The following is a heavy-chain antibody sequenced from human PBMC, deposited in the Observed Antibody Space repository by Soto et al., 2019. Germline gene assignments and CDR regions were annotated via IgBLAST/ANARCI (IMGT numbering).Heavy chain of an antibody. CDR1: GFTFSNYW. D-gene: IGHD4-17*01. CDR3: ARGPGDYSFDY. J-gene: IGHJ4*02. V-gene: IGHV3-74*01. CDR2: INSDGSRR. Sequence: EVQLVESGGGLVQPGGSLRLSCAASGFTFSNYWMFWVRQAPGKGLVWVSRINSDGSRRDYTDSVKGRFTISRDNARNTLDLQMDSLRAEDTAVYYCARGPGDYSFDYWGQGTLVTVSS.